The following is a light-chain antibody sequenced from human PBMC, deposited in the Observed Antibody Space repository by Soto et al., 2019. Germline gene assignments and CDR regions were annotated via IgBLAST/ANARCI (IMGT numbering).Light chain of an antibody. J-gene: IGKJ1*01. V-gene: IGKV3-15*01. CDR1: QSVSSH. CDR3: HQRQSWPRT. Sequence: EIVMTQSPDTLSVSPGERATLSGRASQSVSSHLAWYQQRPGQAPRLLIYGASNRATGIPPRFSGSGSGTEFTLTISSLQSEDFALYYCHQRQSWPRTFGQGTKVDI. CDR2: GAS.